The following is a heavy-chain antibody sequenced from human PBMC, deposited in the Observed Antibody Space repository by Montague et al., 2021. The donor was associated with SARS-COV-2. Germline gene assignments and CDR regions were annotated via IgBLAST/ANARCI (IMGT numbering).Heavy chain of an antibody. J-gene: IGHJ3*01. CDR2: IRTGGGT. V-gene: IGHV3-23*01. CDR3: ARLKDEATTGWGRAIDV. CDR1: DFTFSSHA. Sequence: SPRLSCAASDFTFSSHAMSWVRQAPGKGLEWVSAIRTGGGTDYTDSVKGRFTVSRDNSRNTLYLQMHSLRTEDSAIYYCARLKDEATTGWGRAIDVWGQGTMVTVSS. D-gene: IGHD6-19*01.